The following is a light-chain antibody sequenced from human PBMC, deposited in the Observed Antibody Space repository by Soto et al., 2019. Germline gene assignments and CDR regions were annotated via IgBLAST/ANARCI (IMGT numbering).Light chain of an antibody. CDR2: LGS. V-gene: IGKV2-28*01. J-gene: IGKJ1*01. Sequence: DIVMTQSPLSLPVTPGEPAAISCRSSQSLLHKNGHNYLDWYLQKPGQSPQLLIFLGSNRASGVPDRFSGSGSGTEFTLKITRVEAEDVGVYYCMQGLQTPQTFGQGTKVEI. CDR3: MQGLQTPQT. CDR1: QSLLHKNGHNY.